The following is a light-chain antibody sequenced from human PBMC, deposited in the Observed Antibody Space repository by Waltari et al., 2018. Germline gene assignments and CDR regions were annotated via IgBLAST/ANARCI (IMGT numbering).Light chain of an antibody. J-gene: IGKJ1*01. V-gene: IGKV3-15*01. Sequence: EIEKTQSPATLSVSPGERATLSCRASQSVGSKLAWYQQKPGQAPRLLIYDAYTRATGIPARFSGSGSGTEFTLTISSLQSDDFAVYHCLQYSHWPPWTFGQGTKVEIK. CDR3: LQYSHWPPWT. CDR1: QSVGSK. CDR2: DAY.